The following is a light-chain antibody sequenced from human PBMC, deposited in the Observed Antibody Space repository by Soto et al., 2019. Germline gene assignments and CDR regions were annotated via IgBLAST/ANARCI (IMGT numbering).Light chain of an antibody. V-gene: IGLV1-51*01. CDR2: DNN. Sequence: QSVLTQPPSVSAAPGQKVTISCSGSDSNIGNNFVSWYQQLPGTAPKLLIYDNNKRPSGIPDRFSGSKSGTSATLGITRLQTGDEADYYCGTWDSSLSAWVFGGGTKLTVL. CDR1: DSNIGNNF. J-gene: IGLJ3*02. CDR3: GTWDSSLSAWV.